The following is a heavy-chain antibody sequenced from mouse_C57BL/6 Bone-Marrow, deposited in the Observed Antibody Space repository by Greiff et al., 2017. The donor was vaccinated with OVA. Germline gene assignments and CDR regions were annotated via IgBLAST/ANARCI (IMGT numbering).Heavy chain of an antibody. D-gene: IGHD1-1*01. CDR2: IDPANGNT. CDR3: ARPHYYGSPWFAY. Sequence: VQLQQSVAELVRPGASVKLSCTASGFNIKNTYMHWVKQRPEQGLEWIGRIDPANGNTKYAPKFQGEATITADTSSNTAYLQLSSLTSEDTAIYYCARPHYYGSPWFAYWGQGTLVTVSA. J-gene: IGHJ3*01. V-gene: IGHV14-3*01. CDR1: GFNIKNTY.